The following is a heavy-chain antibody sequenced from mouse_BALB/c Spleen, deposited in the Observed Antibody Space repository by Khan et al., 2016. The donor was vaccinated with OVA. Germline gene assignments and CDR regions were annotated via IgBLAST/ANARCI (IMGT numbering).Heavy chain of an antibody. V-gene: IGHV5-6-4*01. J-gene: IGHJ2*01. Sequence: EVELVESGGGLVKPGGSLNLSCAASGFTFSTYTMSWVRQTPEKRLEWVATISSGGSYTFYPDSVKGRFTISSDNAMNTLNLQMSSLKSEDTAMYYCTRDRIMRPRYFDYCGQDTTLTVSS. CDR1: GFTFSTYT. CDR2: ISSGGSYT. CDR3: TRDRIMRPRYFDY.